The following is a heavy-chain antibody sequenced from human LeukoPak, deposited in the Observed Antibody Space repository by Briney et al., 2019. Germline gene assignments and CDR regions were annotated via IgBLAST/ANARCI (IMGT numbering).Heavy chain of an antibody. V-gene: IGHV4-34*01. CDR1: GGSFSGYY. CDR3: ARGGTIVEVPAAMNWFGP. D-gene: IGHD2-2*01. Sequence: SETLSLTCAVYGGSFSGYYWSWIRQPPGKGLEWIGEINHSGSTNYNPSLKSRVTISVDTSKNQFSLKLSSVTAADTAVYYCARGGTIVEVPAAMNWFGPWGQGTLVAVSS. CDR2: INHSGST. J-gene: IGHJ5*02.